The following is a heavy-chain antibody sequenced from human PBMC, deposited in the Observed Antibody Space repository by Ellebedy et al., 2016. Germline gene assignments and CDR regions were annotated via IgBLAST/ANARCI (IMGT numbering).Heavy chain of an antibody. V-gene: IGHV1-18*04. J-gene: IGHJ6*02. D-gene: IGHD2-2*01. CDR3: ARDARVVPAVQDMDV. CDR1: GYTFTDHG. Sequence: ASVKVSCKASGYTFTDHGMNWVRQAPGQGLEWMGWISTYNGHTKYAKKFQGRVTMTRDISTTTAYMELWSLSSDDTAMYYCARDARVVPAVQDMDVWGQGTTVTVSS. CDR2: ISTYNGHT.